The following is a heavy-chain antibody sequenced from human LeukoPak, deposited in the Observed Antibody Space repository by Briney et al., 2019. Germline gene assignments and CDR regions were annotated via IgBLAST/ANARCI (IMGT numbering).Heavy chain of an antibody. J-gene: IGHJ4*02. Sequence: GGSLRLSCAASGFTFSSYGMHWVRQAPGKGLEWVTVISYDGSNKYYADSVKGRFTISRDNSKNTLYLQMNSLRAEDTAVYYCAHGLGSRDYWGQGTLVTVSS. D-gene: IGHD3-16*01. CDR1: GFTFSSYG. CDR3: AHGLGSRDY. CDR2: ISYDGSNK. V-gene: IGHV3-30*03.